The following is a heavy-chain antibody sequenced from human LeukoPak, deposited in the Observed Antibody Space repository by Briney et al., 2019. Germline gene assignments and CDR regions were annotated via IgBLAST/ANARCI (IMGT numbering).Heavy chain of an antibody. CDR2: IRYDGSNK. Sequence: GGSLRLSCAASGFTFSSYGMHWVRQAPGKGLEWVAFIRYDGSNKYYADSVEGRFTISRDNSKNTLYLQMNSLRAEDTAVYYCAKDRLRRPGWFDPWGQGTLVTVSS. CDR1: GFTFSSYG. V-gene: IGHV3-30*02. CDR3: AKDRLRRPGWFDP. J-gene: IGHJ5*02. D-gene: IGHD4-17*01.